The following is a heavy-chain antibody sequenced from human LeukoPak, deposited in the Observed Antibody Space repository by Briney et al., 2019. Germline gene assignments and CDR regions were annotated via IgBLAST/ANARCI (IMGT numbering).Heavy chain of an antibody. CDR1: GGSISSGSYY. Sequence: TSETLSLTCTVSGGSISSGSYYWSWIRQPAGKGLEWIGRIYTSGSTNYNPSLKSRVTISVDTSKNQFSLKLSSVTAADTAVYYCATFSGYDSPYYYYMDVWGKGTTVTVSS. CDR3: ATFSGYDSPYYYYMDV. D-gene: IGHD5-12*01. CDR2: IYTSGST. V-gene: IGHV4-61*02. J-gene: IGHJ6*03.